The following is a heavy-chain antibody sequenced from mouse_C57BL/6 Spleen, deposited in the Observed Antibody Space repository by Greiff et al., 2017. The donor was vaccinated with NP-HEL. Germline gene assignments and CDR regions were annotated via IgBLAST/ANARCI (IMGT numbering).Heavy chain of an antibody. Sequence: EVQLVESGPGLVKPSQSLSLTCSVTGYSITSGYYWNWIRQFPGNKLEWMGYISYDGSNNYNPSLKNRISITRDTSKNQFFLKLNSVTTEDTATYYCATKLFDYWGQGTTLTVSS. CDR2: ISYDGSN. CDR3: ATKLFDY. V-gene: IGHV3-6*01. CDR1: GYSITSGYY. J-gene: IGHJ2*01.